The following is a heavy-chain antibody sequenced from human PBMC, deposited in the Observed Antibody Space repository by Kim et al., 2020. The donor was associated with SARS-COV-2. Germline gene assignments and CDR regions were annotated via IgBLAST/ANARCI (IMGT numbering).Heavy chain of an antibody. CDR1: GFTFSSYW. J-gene: IGHJ6*02. CDR3: TRDSFQAAYYYGMDG. V-gene: IGHV3-74*01. D-gene: IGHD6-25*01. CDR2: INPDGSDT. Sequence: GGALRLSCAASGFTFSSYWMHWVRQAPGKGLVWVSRINPDGSDTAYAASVKGRFTISRDNAKNTLSLQMSSLRAEDTAVYYCTRDSFQAAYYYGMDGWG.